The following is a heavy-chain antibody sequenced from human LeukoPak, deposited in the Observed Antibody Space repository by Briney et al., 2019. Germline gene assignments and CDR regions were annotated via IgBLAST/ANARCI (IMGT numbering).Heavy chain of an antibody. J-gene: IGHJ4*02. CDR1: GFTFSSYA. CDR2: ISYDGSNK. CDR3: ARVSRGVVRYFDY. D-gene: IGHD3-10*01. Sequence: GGSLRLSCAASGFTFSSYAMHWVRQAPGKGLEWVAVISYDGSNKYYADSVKGRFTISRDNSKNTLYLQMNSLRAEDTAVYYCARVSRGVVRYFDYWGQGTLVTVSS. V-gene: IGHV3-30-3*01.